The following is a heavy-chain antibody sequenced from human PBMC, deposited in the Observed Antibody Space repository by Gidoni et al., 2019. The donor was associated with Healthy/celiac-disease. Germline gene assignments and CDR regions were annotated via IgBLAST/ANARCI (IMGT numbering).Heavy chain of an antibody. V-gene: IGHV3-30-3*01. J-gene: IGHJ4*02. D-gene: IGHD4-17*01. CDR3: ASPTYGPD. Sequence: QVQLVASGGGVVQPGRSLRLSSAASGFTFSSYAMHWGSQAPGKGLEWVAVITYDESDTFYADSVKGRFTISRDNSKNTLYLQMNSLRAEDTAVYYCASPTYGPDWGQGTLVTVSS. CDR2: ITYDESDT. CDR1: GFTFSSYA.